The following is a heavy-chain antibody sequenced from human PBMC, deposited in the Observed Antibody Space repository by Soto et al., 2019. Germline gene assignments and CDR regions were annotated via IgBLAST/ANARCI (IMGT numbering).Heavy chain of an antibody. CDR3: ASSGFWSGYADHYFDY. J-gene: IGHJ4*02. Sequence: SVKVSCKASGGTFGSYAISWVRQAPGQGLEWMGGIIPIFGTANYAQKFQGRVTITADESTSTAYMELSSLRSEDTAVYYCASSGFWSGYADHYFDYWGQGTLVTVSS. V-gene: IGHV1-69*13. D-gene: IGHD3-3*01. CDR1: GGTFGSYA. CDR2: IIPIFGTA.